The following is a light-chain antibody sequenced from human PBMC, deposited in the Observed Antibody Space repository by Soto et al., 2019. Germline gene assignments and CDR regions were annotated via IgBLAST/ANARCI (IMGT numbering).Light chain of an antibody. Sequence: ENGVTQSPATLSLSPGERATLSCRASQSVSGYLAWYQQRPGQTPRLLIYDASNRATGIPARFSGSGSGTDFTLTISSLEPEDFAVYYCQQRSDWPSFGQGTRLEIK. CDR3: QQRSDWPS. V-gene: IGKV3-11*01. J-gene: IGKJ5*01. CDR1: QSVSGY. CDR2: DAS.